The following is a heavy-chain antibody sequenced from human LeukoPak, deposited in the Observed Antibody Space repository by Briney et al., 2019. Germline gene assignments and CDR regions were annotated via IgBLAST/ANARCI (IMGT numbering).Heavy chain of an antibody. Sequence: SETLSLTCNVSGGSIRGYYWSWIRQPQGKGLEWIGYIYSSGSTNYNPSLKSRVTMSVDTSKNQFSLKVSSVTAADTAVYYCARGLDYYGSGSYDYWGQGTLVTVSS. V-gene: IGHV4-59*01. D-gene: IGHD3-10*01. J-gene: IGHJ4*02. CDR2: IYSSGST. CDR1: GGSIRGYY. CDR3: ARGLDYYGSGSYDY.